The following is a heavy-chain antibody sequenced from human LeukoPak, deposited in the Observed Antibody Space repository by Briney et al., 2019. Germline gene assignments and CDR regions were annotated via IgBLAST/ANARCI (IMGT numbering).Heavy chain of an antibody. Sequence: SETLSLTCTVSGGSISSYYWSWIRQPPGKGLEWIGYIYYSGSTNYNPSLKSRVTISVDTSKNQFSLKLSSVTAADTAVYYCARDFWSGYYTDWGQGTLVTVSS. V-gene: IGHV4-59*01. CDR3: ARDFWSGYYTD. CDR1: GGSISSYY. CDR2: IYYSGST. J-gene: IGHJ4*02. D-gene: IGHD3-3*01.